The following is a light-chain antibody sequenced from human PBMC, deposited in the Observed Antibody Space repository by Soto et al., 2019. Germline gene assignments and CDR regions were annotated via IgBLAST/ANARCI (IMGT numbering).Light chain of an antibody. V-gene: IGKV1-5*01. J-gene: IGKJ1*01. CDR2: DAS. CDR1: QSISSW. Sequence: DIPMTRSLSTLSATVGDRVTSTCRASQSISSWLAWYQQKPGKAPKLLIYDASSLESGVPSRFSGSVSGTEFTLTISGLQSEDFAVYFCQQCTDRPRTFGQGTKV. CDR3: QQCTDRPRT.